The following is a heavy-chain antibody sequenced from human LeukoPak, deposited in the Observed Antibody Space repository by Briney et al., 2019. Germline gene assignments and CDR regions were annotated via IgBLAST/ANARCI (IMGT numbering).Heavy chain of an antibody. D-gene: IGHD3-16*02. CDR1: GGSISSGGYS. J-gene: IGHJ5*02. CDR3: ARAFTFGGVIVNWFDP. Sequence: PSETLSLTCAVSGGSISSGGYSWSWIRQPPGKELEWIAYIYSSGSTFYNPSLKSRLTISVDTSKNQFSLKLSSVTAADTAVYYCARAFTFGGVIVNWFDPWGQGTLVTVSS. V-gene: IGHV4-30-4*07. CDR2: IYSSGST.